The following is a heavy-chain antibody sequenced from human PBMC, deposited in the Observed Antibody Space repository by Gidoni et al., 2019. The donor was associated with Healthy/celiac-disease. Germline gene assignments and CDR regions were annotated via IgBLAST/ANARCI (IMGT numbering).Heavy chain of an antibody. Sequence: QVTLKESGPVLVKPTETLTLTCTVSGFSLSNARMGVSWIRQPPGKALEWLAHIFSNDEKSYSTSLKSRLTISKDTSKSQVVLTMTNMDPVDTATYYCARIDTVSPWDLEHNMDVWGQGTTVTVSS. CDR3: ARIDTVSPWDLEHNMDV. D-gene: IGHD1-1*01. V-gene: IGHV2-26*01. CDR2: IFSNDEK. J-gene: IGHJ6*02. CDR1: GFSLSNARMG.